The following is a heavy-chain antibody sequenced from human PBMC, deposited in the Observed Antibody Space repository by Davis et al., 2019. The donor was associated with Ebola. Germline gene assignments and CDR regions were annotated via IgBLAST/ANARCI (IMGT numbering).Heavy chain of an antibody. J-gene: IGHJ4*02. CDR1: GFTFSGSA. Sequence: SQTLSLTCAASGFTFSGSAMHWVRQPPGKGLEWIGEINDSGNTNYNPSLKSRVTISVDTSKNQFSLKLSSVTAADTAVYYCARTTRASGWFLDYWGQGALVTVSS. D-gene: IGHD6-19*01. V-gene: IGHV4-34*01. CDR2: INDSGNT. CDR3: ARTTRASGWFLDY.